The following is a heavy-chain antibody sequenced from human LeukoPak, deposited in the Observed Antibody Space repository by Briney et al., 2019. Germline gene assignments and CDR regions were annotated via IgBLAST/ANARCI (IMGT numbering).Heavy chain of an antibody. CDR2: IYDSRGV. V-gene: IGHV4-31*03. CDR1: GGSISSGGYY. Sequence: PSETLSLTCTVSGGSISSGGYYWSWIRQHPGKGLEWIGFIYDSRGVDFTPSLKSRGTISADTSKNQFSLKLSFVTAADTAVYYCARGSESDPVYFDHWGQGTLVTVSA. CDR3: ARGSESDPVYFDH. J-gene: IGHJ4*02. D-gene: IGHD3-3*01.